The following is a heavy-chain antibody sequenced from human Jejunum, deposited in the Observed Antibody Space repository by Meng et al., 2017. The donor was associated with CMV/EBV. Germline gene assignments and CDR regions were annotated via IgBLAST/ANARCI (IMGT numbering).Heavy chain of an antibody. J-gene: IGHJ1*01. CDR1: GLRFTNAW. CDR3: AHYGAAEYFQD. V-gene: IGHV3-15*01. D-gene: IGHD4-17*01. Sequence: EVQLVESGGGLVVPWGSVTLSCAASGLRFTNAWMSWVRQAPGKDLEWVGRIRSKDAGGTSDYAAPVKGRFTISRDDSKNMLYLQMNSLKSEDTAVYYCAHYGAAEYFQDWGQGTLVTVSS. CDR2: IRSKDAGGTS.